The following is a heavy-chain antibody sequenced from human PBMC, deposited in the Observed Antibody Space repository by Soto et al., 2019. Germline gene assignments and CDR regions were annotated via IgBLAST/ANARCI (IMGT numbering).Heavy chain of an antibody. CDR3: ARDNPIVVVVAANFAFDI. CDR1: GFTFSDYY. V-gene: IGHV3-11*01. Sequence: GGSLRLSCAASGFTFSDYYMSWIRQAPGKGLEWVSYISSSGSTIYYADSVKGRFTISRDNAKNSLYLQMNSLRAEDTAVYYCARDNPIVVVVAANFAFDIWGQGTMVTVSS. CDR2: ISSSGSTI. J-gene: IGHJ3*02. D-gene: IGHD2-15*01.